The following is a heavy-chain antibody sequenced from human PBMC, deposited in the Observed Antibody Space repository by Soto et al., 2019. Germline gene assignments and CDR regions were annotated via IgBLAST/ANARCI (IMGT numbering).Heavy chain of an antibody. D-gene: IGHD3-10*01. CDR1: GGSISSYY. Sequence: SETLSLTCTVSGGSISSYYWSWIRQPPGKGLEWIGYIYTSGSTNYNPSLKSRVTMSVDTSKNQFSLKLSSVTAADTAVYYCARMGGYGSGSYSYGMDVWGQGTTVTVSS. J-gene: IGHJ6*02. CDR3: ARMGGYGSGSYSYGMDV. CDR2: IYTSGST. V-gene: IGHV4-4*08.